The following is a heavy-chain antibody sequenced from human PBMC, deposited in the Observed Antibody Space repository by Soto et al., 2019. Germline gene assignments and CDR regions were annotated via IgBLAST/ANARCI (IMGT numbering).Heavy chain of an antibody. CDR3: ARALDRIRGLYFDN. D-gene: IGHD3-3*01. J-gene: IGHJ4*02. V-gene: IGHV3-74*01. Sequence: PGGSLTLSCAASGFTFSSSWIHWFLQAPGKGLVWVSRINSDGSSTSYADSVKGRFTISRDNAKNTLYLQMNSLRAEDTAVYYCARALDRIRGLYFDNWGQGTLVTVS. CDR2: INSDGSST. CDR1: GFTFSSSW.